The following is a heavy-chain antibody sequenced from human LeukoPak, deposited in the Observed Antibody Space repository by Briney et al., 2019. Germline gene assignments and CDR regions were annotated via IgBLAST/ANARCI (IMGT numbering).Heavy chain of an antibody. J-gene: IGHJ3*02. D-gene: IGHD5-18*01. Sequence: GGSLRLSCAASGFTFSSYWMSWVRQAPGKGLEWVANIKQDGSEKYYVDSVKGRFTISRDNAKNSLYLQMNSLRAEDTAVYYCAREDTAMAYDAFDIWGQGTMVTVSS. CDR1: GFTFSSYW. V-gene: IGHV3-7*01. CDR3: AREDTAMAYDAFDI. CDR2: IKQDGSEK.